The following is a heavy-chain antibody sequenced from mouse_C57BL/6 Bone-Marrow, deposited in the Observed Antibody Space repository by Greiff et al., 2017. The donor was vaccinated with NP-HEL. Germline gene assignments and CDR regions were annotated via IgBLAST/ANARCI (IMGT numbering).Heavy chain of an antibody. CDR3: ARHEENDYDDYAMDY. Sequence: VQLQQSGAELVKPGASVKLSCKASGYTFTEYTIHWVKQRSGQGLEWIGWFYPGSGSIKYNEKFKDKATLTADKSSSTVYMELSSSTSEDSAVYFGARHEENDYDDYAMDYWGQGTSVTVSS. CDR1: GYTFTEYT. J-gene: IGHJ4*01. CDR2: FYPGSGSI. V-gene: IGHV1-62-2*01. D-gene: IGHD2-4*01.